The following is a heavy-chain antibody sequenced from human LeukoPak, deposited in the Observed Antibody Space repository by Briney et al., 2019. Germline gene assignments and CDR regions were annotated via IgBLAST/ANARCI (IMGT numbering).Heavy chain of an antibody. J-gene: IGHJ5*01. CDR3: VRDWDHFDFDS. V-gene: IGHV3-74*01. CDR2: IKGDGSHT. D-gene: IGHD1-14*01. Sequence: PGRSLRLSCAAFGFTFSNYWMHWVRQAPGKGLVWVSRIKGDGSHTIYADSVKGRFTISRDNAKNTLYLQMKSLRDEDTAVYYCVRDWDHFDFDSWGQGTLVTVSS. CDR1: GFTFSNYW.